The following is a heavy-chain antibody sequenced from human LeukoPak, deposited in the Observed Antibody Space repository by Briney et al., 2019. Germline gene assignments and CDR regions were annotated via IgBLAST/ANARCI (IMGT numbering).Heavy chain of an antibody. Sequence: PGGSLRLSCAASGFTVSSNYMSWVRQAPGKGLEWVSVIYSGGSTYYADSVKGRFTISRDNSKNTLYLQMNSLRAEDTAVYCCARVYSYGKYFDYWGQGTLVTVSS. CDR1: GFTVSSNY. D-gene: IGHD5-18*01. CDR3: ARVYSYGKYFDY. V-gene: IGHV3-53*01. J-gene: IGHJ4*02. CDR2: IYSGGST.